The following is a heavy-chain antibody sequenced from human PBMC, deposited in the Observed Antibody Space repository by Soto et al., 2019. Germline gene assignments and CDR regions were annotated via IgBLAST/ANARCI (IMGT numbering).Heavy chain of an antibody. J-gene: IGHJ4*01. Sequence: SETLSLTCAVYGGSFSGYYWSWIRQPPGKGLEWIGEINHSGSTNYNPSLKSRVTISVDTSKNQFSLKLSSVTAADTAVYYCARGHESIAARPRKEFDYWGQGTLVTSPQ. CDR3: ARGHESIAARPRKEFDY. CDR1: GGSFSGYY. CDR2: INHSGST. V-gene: IGHV4-34*01. D-gene: IGHD6-6*01.